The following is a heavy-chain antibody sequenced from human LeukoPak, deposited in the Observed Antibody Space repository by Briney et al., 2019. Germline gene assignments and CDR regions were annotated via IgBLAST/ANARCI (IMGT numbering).Heavy chain of an antibody. V-gene: IGHV4-4*07. Sequence: SETLSLTCTVSGGSINNYYWSWFRQPAGKGLEWIGRIYIRGSTNYNPSLESRVTMLVDTSKNQFSLKLSSVTAADTAVYYCARGRYCSADICSGGDAFDIWGQGTMVSVSS. CDR1: GGSINNYY. J-gene: IGHJ3*02. CDR3: ARGRYCSADICSGGDAFDI. D-gene: IGHD2-15*01. CDR2: IYIRGST.